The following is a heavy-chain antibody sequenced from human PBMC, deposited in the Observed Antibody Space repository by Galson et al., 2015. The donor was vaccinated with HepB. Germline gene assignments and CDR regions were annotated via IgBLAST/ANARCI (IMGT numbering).Heavy chain of an antibody. CDR1: GFTFSDYY. D-gene: IGHD4-17*01. V-gene: IGHV3-11*01. Sequence: SLRLSCAASGFTFSDYYMSWFRQVPEKGLEWVSYISGADTNIQYADSVRGRFTISRDNAKKSLFLQMDSLRVEDTAVYYCARYDYGVADFDYWGQGTLVTVSS. CDR3: ARYDYGVADFDY. J-gene: IGHJ4*02. CDR2: ISGADTNI.